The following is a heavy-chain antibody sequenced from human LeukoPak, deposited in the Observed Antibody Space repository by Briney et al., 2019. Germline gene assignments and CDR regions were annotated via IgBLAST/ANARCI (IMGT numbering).Heavy chain of an antibody. CDR2: VYPGDSDN. Sequence: GESLKISCKAAGYCFSNYWIGWVRQMAGKGVEYMGNVYPGDSDNRYSPSFQGQVTISADGSISTAYLQWSSLKASDTAMYYCARRDGSGSLTLFDYWGQGTLVTVSS. CDR3: ARRDGSGSLTLFDY. V-gene: IGHV5-51*01. CDR1: GYCFSNYW. J-gene: IGHJ4*02. D-gene: IGHD3-10*01.